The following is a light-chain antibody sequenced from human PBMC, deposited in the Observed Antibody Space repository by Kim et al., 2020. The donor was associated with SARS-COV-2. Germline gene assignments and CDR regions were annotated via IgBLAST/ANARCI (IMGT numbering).Light chain of an antibody. J-gene: IGLJ2*01. CDR1: ALSKLY. CDR3: PSADSSGTYVV. CDR2: TDS. Sequence: SYELTQPPSVSVSPGQTARITCSGDALSKLYAYWYQQKPGQAPVLVIYTDSERPSGIPERFSGSSSGTTVTLTISGVQAEDEADYYCPSADSSGTYVVFG. V-gene: IGLV3-25*03.